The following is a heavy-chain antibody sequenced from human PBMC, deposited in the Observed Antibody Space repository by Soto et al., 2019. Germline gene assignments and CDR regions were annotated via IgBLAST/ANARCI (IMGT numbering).Heavy chain of an antibody. V-gene: IGHV3-23*01. CDR1: GFSFSSYA. D-gene: IGHD6-25*01. J-gene: IGHJ6*03. CDR2: ISGTGRST. Sequence: EVQLLESGGGLVQPGGSLRLSCAASGFSFSSYAMSWVRQAPGKGLDWVSTISGTGRSTYYADSVKGRSTISRDNSKNTLYLQVNSLRAEDTAVYYCAKDPSGYTDGYYYYYYMDVWGKGTTVTVSS. CDR3: AKDPSGYTDGYYYYYYMDV.